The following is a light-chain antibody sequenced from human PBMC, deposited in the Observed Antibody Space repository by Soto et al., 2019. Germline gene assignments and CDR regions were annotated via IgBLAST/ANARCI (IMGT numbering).Light chain of an antibody. Sequence: DIQMTHSPSTLSASVGDRVTITCRASQSISSWLAWYQQKPGKAPRLLIYDASYLERGVPSRFSGSGSGTEFTLTISDLQPDDLATYYCQQYNSLWTFGQGTKVDIK. CDR3: QQYNSLWT. CDR1: QSISSW. CDR2: DAS. V-gene: IGKV1-5*01. J-gene: IGKJ1*01.